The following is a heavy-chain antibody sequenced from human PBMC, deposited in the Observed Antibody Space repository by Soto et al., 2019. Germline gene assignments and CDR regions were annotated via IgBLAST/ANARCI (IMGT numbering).Heavy chain of an antibody. CDR2: IYYSGST. CDR1: GGSISSYY. Sequence: PSETLSLTCTVSGGSISSYYWSWIRQPPGKGLEWIGYIYYSGSTNYNPSLKSRVTISVDTSKNQFSLKLSSVTAADTAVYYCARGSTTEKVDYWGQGTLVTVSS. CDR3: ARGSTTEKVDY. J-gene: IGHJ4*02. V-gene: IGHV4-59*01.